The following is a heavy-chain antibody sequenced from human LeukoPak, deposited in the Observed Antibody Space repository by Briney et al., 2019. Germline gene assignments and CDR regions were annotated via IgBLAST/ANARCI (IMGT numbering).Heavy chain of an antibody. CDR2: IYTSGST. V-gene: IGHV4-59*10. D-gene: IGHD2-2*01. J-gene: IGHJ3*02. CDR3: ARGGGGYCSSTSCMGFIYDAFDI. Sequence: PSETLSLTCAVYGGSFSGYYWSWIRQPPGKGLEWIGRIYTSGSTNYNLSLKSRVTMSVDTSKNQFSLKLSSVTAADTAVYYCARGGGGYCSSTSCMGFIYDAFDIWGQGTMVTVSS. CDR1: GGSFSGYY.